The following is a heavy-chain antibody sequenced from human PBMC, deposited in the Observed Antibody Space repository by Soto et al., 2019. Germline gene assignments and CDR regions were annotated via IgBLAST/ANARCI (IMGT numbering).Heavy chain of an antibody. CDR1: GGTFSSYT. D-gene: IGHD2-15*01. V-gene: IGHV1-69*04. CDR2: IIPILGIA. CDR3: ARDPGYCSGGSCYSNY. Sequence: GASVKVSCKASGGTFSSYTISWVRQAPGQGLEWMGRIIPILGIANYAQKFQGRVTITADKSTSTAYMELSSLRSEDTAVYYCARDPGYCSGGSCYSNYWGKGTLVTVSS. J-gene: IGHJ4*02.